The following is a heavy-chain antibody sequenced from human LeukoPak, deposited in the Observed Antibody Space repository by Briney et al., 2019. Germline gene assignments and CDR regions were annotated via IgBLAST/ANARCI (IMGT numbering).Heavy chain of an antibody. CDR3: ATGGVRIAARNWFDP. J-gene: IGHJ5*02. D-gene: IGHD6-6*01. V-gene: IGHV1-24*01. Sequence: ASVKVSCKVSGYTLTELSMHWVRQAPGKGLEWMGGFDPEDGETIYAQKFQGRVTMTEDTSTDTAYMELSSLRSEDTVVYYCATGGVRIAARNWFDPWGQGTLVTVSS. CDR1: GYTLTELS. CDR2: FDPEDGET.